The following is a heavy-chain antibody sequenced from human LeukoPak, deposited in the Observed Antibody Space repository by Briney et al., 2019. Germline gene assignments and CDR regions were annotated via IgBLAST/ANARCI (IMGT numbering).Heavy chain of an antibody. CDR3: ATDPVPGNLRVLYGMDV. CDR1: GYTLTELS. J-gene: IGHJ6*02. D-gene: IGHD4-23*01. Sequence: ASVKVSCKVSGYTLTELSMHWVRHAPGKGLEWMGGFDPEDGETIYAQKFQGRVTMTEDTSTDTAYMELSSLRSEDTAVYYCATDPVPGNLRVLYGMDVWGQGTTVTVSS. V-gene: IGHV1-24*01. CDR2: FDPEDGET.